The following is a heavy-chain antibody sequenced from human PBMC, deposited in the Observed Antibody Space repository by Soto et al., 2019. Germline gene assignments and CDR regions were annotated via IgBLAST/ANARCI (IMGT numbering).Heavy chain of an antibody. CDR1: GITFSNYA. D-gene: IGHD6-13*01. CDR2: ISGSGGST. J-gene: IGHJ6*02. CDR3: AISLAAVGLQVYYYVMEV. V-gene: IGHV3-23*01. Sequence: GGSLRLSCAASGITFSNYAMIWVRQAPGKGLEWVSVISGSGGSTYYADSVQGRFTISRANPKNTLYLQMNSLRAEDTAVYFCAISLAAVGLQVYYYVMEVWGQGTTVTVSS.